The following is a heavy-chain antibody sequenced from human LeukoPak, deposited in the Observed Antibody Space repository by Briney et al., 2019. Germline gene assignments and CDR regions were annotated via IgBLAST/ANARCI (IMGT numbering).Heavy chain of an antibody. J-gene: IGHJ4*02. CDR3: AKDLNSIAAGDY. CDR1: GFTFSSYG. V-gene: IGHV3-30*18. CDR2: ISYDGSNK. D-gene: IGHD6-13*01. Sequence: PGGSLRLSCAASGFTFSSYGMHWVRQAPGKGLEWVAVISYDGSNKYYADSVKGRFTISRDNSKNTLYLQMNSLRAEDTAVYYCAKDLNSIAAGDYWDQGTLVTVSS.